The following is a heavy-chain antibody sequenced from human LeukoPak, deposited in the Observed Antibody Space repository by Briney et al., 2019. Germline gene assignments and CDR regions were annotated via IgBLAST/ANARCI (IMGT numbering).Heavy chain of an antibody. D-gene: IGHD4/OR15-4a*01. CDR1: EYSFTTYG. Sequence: GESLKISCKGSEYSFTTYGIGWVRQMPGKGLEWIAMIYPGDSDTTYSPSFQGHVTISADKSITTAYLQWSSLKASDTAMYYCARHIGLTTRYLDYWGQGTLVTVSS. V-gene: IGHV5-51*01. CDR2: IYPGDSDT. J-gene: IGHJ4*02. CDR3: ARHIGLTTRYLDY.